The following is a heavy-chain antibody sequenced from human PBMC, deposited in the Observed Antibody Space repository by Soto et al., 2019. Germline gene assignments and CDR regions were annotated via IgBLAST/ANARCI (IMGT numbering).Heavy chain of an antibody. CDR1: GGTFSNYA. D-gene: IGHD2-2*01. CDR2: IIPIFGST. CDR3: ARSQGSSTSLEIYYYYYYGMDV. J-gene: IGHJ6*02. Sequence: VASVKVSCKASGGTFSNYAINWVRQAPGQGLEWMGGIIPIFGSTNYAQKFQGRVTITADESTSTAYMELSSLRSEDTAVYYCARSQGSSTSLEIYYYYYYGMDVWGQGTTVTVSS. V-gene: IGHV1-69*13.